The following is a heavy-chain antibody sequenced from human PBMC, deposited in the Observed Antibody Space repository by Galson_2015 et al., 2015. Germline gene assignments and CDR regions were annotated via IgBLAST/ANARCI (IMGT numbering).Heavy chain of an antibody. CDR1: GFTFSSYA. V-gene: IGHV3-23*01. D-gene: IGHD4-17*01. CDR3: AKYGDPGDAFEI. CDR2: ISGSGGST. Sequence: SLRLSCAASGFTFSSYAMSWVRQAPGKGLEWVSAISGSGGSTYYADSVKGRFTISRDNSKNTLYLQMNSLRAEDTAVYYCAKYGDPGDAFEIWGQGTMVTVSS. J-gene: IGHJ3*02.